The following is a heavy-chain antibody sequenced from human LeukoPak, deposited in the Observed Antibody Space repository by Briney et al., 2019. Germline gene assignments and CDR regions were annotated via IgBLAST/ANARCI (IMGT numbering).Heavy chain of an antibody. Sequence: ASVKVSCRASGYTFTGYYMHWVRQAPGQGLEWMGRINPNSGGTNYAQKFQGRVTMTRDTSISTACMELSRLRPDDTAVYYCARGYYDFWSGYQEGEFDYWGQGTLVTVSS. CDR2: INPNSGGT. V-gene: IGHV1-2*06. J-gene: IGHJ4*02. CDR3: ARGYYDFWSGYQEGEFDY. CDR1: GYTFTGYY. D-gene: IGHD3-3*01.